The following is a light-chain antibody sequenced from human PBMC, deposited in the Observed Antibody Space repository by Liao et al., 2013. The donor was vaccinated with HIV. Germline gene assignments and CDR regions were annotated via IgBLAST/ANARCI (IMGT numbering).Light chain of an antibody. J-gene: IGLJ1*01. CDR2: YDS. V-gene: IGLV3-21*04. CDR1: NIGSKS. CDR3: QLWDRSSAHPCV. Sequence: SYVLTQPPSVSVAPGKTATITCGGNNIGSKSVHWYQQKPGQAPVLVIYYDSDRPSGIPERFSGSNSGNTATLTISRVEAGDEADYYCQLWDRSSAHPCVFGPGTKVTVL.